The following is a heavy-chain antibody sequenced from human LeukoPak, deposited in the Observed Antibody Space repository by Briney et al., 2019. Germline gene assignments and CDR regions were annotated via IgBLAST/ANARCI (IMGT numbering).Heavy chain of an antibody. CDR3: ASARGYCSSTSCDAFDI. CDR2: IYYSGST. V-gene: IGHV4-59*01. Sequence: SETLSLTCTVSGGSISSYYWSWIRQPPGKGLEWIGYIYYSGSTNYNPSLKSRATISVDTSKNQFSLKLSSVTAADTAVYYCASARGYCSSTSCDAFDIWGQGTMVTVSS. J-gene: IGHJ3*02. CDR1: GGSISSYY. D-gene: IGHD2-2*01.